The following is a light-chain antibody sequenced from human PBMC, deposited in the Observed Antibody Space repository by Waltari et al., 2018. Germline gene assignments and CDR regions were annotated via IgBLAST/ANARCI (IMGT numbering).Light chain of an antibody. CDR1: QSVRSIS. J-gene: IGKJ4*01. Sequence: EIVLTQSPGPLSLSPAERATLSCRASQSVRSISLSGYQQKAGPPPSLLIYGVSSRTTGIPDRFSGSGCGTDFTLTISRLEPEDFAVYYCQQYDSIVLTFGGGTKVEI. CDR3: QQYDSIVLT. CDR2: GVS. V-gene: IGKV3-20*01.